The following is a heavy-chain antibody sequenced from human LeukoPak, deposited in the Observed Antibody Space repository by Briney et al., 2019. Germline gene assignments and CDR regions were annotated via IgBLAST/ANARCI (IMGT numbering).Heavy chain of an antibody. D-gene: IGHD3-22*01. J-gene: IGHJ4*02. CDR3: ARAPTRNYYDSSGYHDY. V-gene: IGHV1-69*04. CDR2: IIPILGIA. Sequence: ASVKVSCKASGGTFSSYAIRWVRQAPGQGLEWMGRIIPILGIANYAQKFQGRVTITADKSTSTAYMELSSLRSEDTAVYYCARAPTRNYYDSSGYHDYWGQGTLVTVSS. CDR1: GGTFSSYA.